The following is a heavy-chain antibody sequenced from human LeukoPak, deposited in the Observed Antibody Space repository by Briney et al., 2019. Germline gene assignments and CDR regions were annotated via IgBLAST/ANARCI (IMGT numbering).Heavy chain of an antibody. V-gene: IGHV3-48*03. J-gene: IGHJ4*02. CDR3: ARMHGEIVY. CDR2: ISSSGSSI. D-gene: IGHD3-10*01. Sequence: GGSLRLSCAASGFTFSSYEMNWVRQAPRKGLEWVSYISSSGSSIYYADSVKGRFTISRDNAKNSLYLQMNSLRAEDTAVYYCARMHGEIVYWGQGTLVTVSS. CDR1: GFTFSSYE.